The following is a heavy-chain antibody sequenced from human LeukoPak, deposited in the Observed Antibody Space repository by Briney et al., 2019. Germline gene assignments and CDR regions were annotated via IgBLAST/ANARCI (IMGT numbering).Heavy chain of an antibody. CDR2: INPNSGGT. J-gene: IGHJ4*02. V-gene: IGHV1-2*06. CDR1: GYTFTGYY. CDR3: ARGKHSRSEGLDY. D-gene: IGHD6-13*01. Sequence: ASVKVSCKAFGYTFTGYYMHWVRQAPGQGLEWMGRINPNSGGTNYAQKFQGRVTMTRDTSISTAYMELSRLRSDDTAVYYCARGKHSRSEGLDYWGQGTLVTVSS.